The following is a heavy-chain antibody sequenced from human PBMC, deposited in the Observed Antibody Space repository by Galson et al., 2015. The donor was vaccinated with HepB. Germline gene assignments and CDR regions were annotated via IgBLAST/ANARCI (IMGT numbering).Heavy chain of an antibody. J-gene: IGHJ4*02. CDR1: GFTFKDYA. V-gene: IGHV3-23*01. CDR3: AKDRDVGYCSGVSCSPPDS. Sequence: SLRLSCAVSGFTFKDYAMSWVRQAPGKGLEWVSGISRSGGSTSYADSVKGRFTISRDNSKNTLFLEISSLRAEDTAIYYCAKDRDVGYCSGVSCSPPDSWGQGTLVAGSS. CDR2: ISRSGGST. D-gene: IGHD2-15*01.